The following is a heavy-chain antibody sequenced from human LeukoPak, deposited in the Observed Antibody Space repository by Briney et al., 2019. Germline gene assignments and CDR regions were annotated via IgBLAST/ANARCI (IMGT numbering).Heavy chain of an antibody. D-gene: IGHD3-9*01. J-gene: IGHJ4*02. CDR2: IRYDGSNK. CDR3: AKGDYYDILTGISDY. Sequence: GGSLRLSCAASGFTFNNYGMHWVRQAPGKGLEWVAFIRYDGSNKYYADSVKGRFTISRDNSKNTLYLQMNSLRTEDTAVYYCAKGDYYDILTGISDYWGQGTLVTVSS. CDR1: GFTFNNYG. V-gene: IGHV3-30*02.